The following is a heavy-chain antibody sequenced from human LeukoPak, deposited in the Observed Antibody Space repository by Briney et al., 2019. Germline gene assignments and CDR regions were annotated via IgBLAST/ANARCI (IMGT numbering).Heavy chain of an antibody. J-gene: IGHJ4*02. V-gene: IGHV3-53*01. CDR2: INSGGST. CDR3: ARHSSGWYYFDY. CDR1: GFTVSSNY. Sequence: GGSLRLSCAASGFTVSSNYMSWVRQAPGKGLEWVSVINSGGSTYYAGSVKGRFTISRDNSKNTLYLQMNSLRAEDTAVYYCARHSSGWYYFDYWGQGTLVTVSS. D-gene: IGHD6-19*01.